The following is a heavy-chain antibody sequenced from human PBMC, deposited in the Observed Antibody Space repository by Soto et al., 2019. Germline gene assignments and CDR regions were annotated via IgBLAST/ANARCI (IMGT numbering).Heavy chain of an antibody. CDR3: TTSGTDWGSRNAFDI. D-gene: IGHD7-27*01. Sequence: GGSLRLSCAASGFTFSNAWMSWVRQAPGKGLEWVGRIKSKTDGGTTDYAAPVKGRFTISRDDSKNTLYLQMNSLKTEDTAVYYCTTSGTDWGSRNAFDIWGQGTMVTVSS. J-gene: IGHJ3*02. CDR1: GFTFSNAW. V-gene: IGHV3-15*01. CDR2: IKSKTDGGTT.